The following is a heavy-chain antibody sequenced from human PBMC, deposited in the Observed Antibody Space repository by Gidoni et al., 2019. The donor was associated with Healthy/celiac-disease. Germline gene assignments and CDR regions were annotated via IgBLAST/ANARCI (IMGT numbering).Heavy chain of an antibody. CDR2: IYYSGST. J-gene: IGHJ4*02. D-gene: IGHD6-13*01. CDR1: GGSISSYY. CDR3: ARHFSRIAAAGNYFDY. Sequence: QVQLQESGPGLVKPSETLSLTCTVSGGSISSYYWSWIRQPPGKGLEWIGYIYYSGSTNYNPSLKSRVTISVDTSKNQFSLKLSSVTAADTAVYYCARHFSRIAAAGNYFDYWGQGTLVTVSS. V-gene: IGHV4-59*08.